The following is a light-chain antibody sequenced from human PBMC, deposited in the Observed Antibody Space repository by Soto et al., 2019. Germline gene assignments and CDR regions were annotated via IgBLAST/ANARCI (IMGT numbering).Light chain of an antibody. CDR3: QQRSNWPPWT. CDR2: DAS. J-gene: IGKJ1*01. Sequence: EIVLTQSPATLSLSPGERATLSCRASQSVSSYLAWYQQKPGQAPRLLIYDASNRATGIPARFSGSGSGTDFPLTISSLEPEDFAVYYCQQRSNWPPWTFGQGTEVEIK. V-gene: IGKV3-11*01. CDR1: QSVSSY.